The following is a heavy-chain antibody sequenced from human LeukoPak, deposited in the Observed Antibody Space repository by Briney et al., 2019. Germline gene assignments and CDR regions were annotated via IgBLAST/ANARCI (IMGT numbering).Heavy chain of an antibody. CDR3: ARAEGYYDSSGYYFDY. J-gene: IGHJ4*02. V-gene: IGHV3-53*01. CDR1: GFTVSSNY. Sequence: GGFLRLSCAVSGFTVSSNYMSWVRQAPGKGLEWVSVIYSGGRTYYADSVKGRFTISRDNSKNTLYLQMNSLRAEDTAVYYCARAEGYYDSSGYYFDYWGQGTLVTVSS. D-gene: IGHD3-22*01. CDR2: IYSGGRT.